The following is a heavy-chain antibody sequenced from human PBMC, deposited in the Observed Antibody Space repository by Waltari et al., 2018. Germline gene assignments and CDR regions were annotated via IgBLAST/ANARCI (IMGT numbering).Heavy chain of an antibody. CDR2: ISSSGSSI. CDR1: GFTFIIYN. V-gene: IGHV3-48*04. J-gene: IGHJ4*02. D-gene: IGHD1-26*01. CDR3: ARGIVVGAHSRCFDY. Sequence: EVQLVESGGGLVQPGGSLRLSCAASGFTFIIYNMNWVRQAPGKGLEWVSYISSSGSSIYYADAVKGRSTISRDNAKKSLYLQRNSLRAEDTAVYYCARGIVVGAHSRCFDYWGQGTLVTVSS.